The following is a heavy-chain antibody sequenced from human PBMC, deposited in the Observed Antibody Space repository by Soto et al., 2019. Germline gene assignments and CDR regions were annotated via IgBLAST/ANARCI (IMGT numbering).Heavy chain of an antibody. CDR3: AKDQSSWYGPYYYYGMDV. CDR1: GFTFSSYG. J-gene: IGHJ6*02. Sequence: QVQLVESGGGVVQPGRSLRLSCAASGFTFSSYGMHWVRQAPGKGLEWVAVISYDGSNKYYADSVKGRFTISRDNCKNTRYLQMNSLRAEDTAVYYCAKDQSSWYGPYYYYGMDVWGQGTTVTVSS. CDR2: ISYDGSNK. D-gene: IGHD6-13*01. V-gene: IGHV3-30*18.